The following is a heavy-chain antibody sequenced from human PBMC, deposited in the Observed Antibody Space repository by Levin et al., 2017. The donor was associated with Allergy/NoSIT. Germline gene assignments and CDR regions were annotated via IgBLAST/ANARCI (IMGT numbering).Heavy chain of an antibody. CDR3: ASGSPSGVVVVAPIDY. D-gene: IGHD2-15*01. J-gene: IGHJ4*02. CDR2: ISYDGSNK. CDR1: GFTFSSYA. V-gene: IGHV3-30-3*01. Sequence: PGGSLRLSCAASGFTFSSYAMHWVRQAPGKGLEWVAVISYDGSNKYYADSVKGRFTISRDNSKNTLYLQMNSLRAEDTAVYYCASGSPSGVVVVAPIDYWGQGTLVTVSS.